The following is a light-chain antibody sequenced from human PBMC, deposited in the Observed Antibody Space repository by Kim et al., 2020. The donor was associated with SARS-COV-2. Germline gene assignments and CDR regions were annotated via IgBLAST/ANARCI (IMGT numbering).Light chain of an antibody. CDR3: MQALQSLT. V-gene: IGKV2-28*01. CDR2: LGS. CDR1: QRLLHSDGYNY. Sequence: EPASISCKSSQRLLHSDGYNYLDWYLQKPGQSPQLLIYLGSNRASGVPDRFSGSGSGTNFTLKISRVEAEDVGVYSCMQALQSLTFGGGTKVDIK. J-gene: IGKJ4*01.